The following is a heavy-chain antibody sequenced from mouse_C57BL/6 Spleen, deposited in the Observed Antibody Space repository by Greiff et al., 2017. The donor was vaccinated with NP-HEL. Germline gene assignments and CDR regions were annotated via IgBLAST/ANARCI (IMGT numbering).Heavy chain of an antibody. CDR3: ARRGDYYGSSYVDY. Sequence: VKLVESGAELVKPGASVKISCKASGYAFSSYWMNWVKQRPGKGLEWIGQIYPGDGDTNYNGKFKGKATLTADKSSSTAYMQLSSLTSEDSAVYFCARRGDYYGSSYVDYWGQGTTLTVSS. D-gene: IGHD1-1*01. J-gene: IGHJ2*01. CDR1: GYAFSSYW. V-gene: IGHV1-80*01. CDR2: IYPGDGDT.